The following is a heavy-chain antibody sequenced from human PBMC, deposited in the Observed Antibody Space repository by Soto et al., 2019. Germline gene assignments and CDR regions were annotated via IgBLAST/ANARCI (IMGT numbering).Heavy chain of an antibody. CDR2: IIPLFGTA. V-gene: IGHV1-69*01. CDR3: ARPKGSYSSGYYYFDY. Sequence: QVQLVQSGAEVKQPGSSVKVSCKTSGGTFSTYATYWVRQAPGQGLEWMGAIIPLFGTADYAQKFQGRVTLTADESTSTAYMELSSLRSEDTAVYYCARPKGSYSSGYYYFDYWGQGTLVTVSS. J-gene: IGHJ4*02. D-gene: IGHD6-19*01. CDR1: GGTFSTYA.